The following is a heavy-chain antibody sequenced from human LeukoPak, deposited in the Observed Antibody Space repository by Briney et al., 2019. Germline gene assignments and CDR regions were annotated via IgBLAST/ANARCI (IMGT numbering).Heavy chain of an antibody. J-gene: IGHJ4*02. CDR1: GFTFSNAW. V-gene: IGHV3-15*01. CDR3: TTDDSAADY. Sequence: GGSLRLSCAASGFTFSNAWMSWVRQAPGKGLEWVGRIKSKNDGGTTDYAAPVKGRFSISRDDSKNTLYLQMNSLKTEDTAVYYCTTDDSAADYWGQGTLVTVSS. CDR2: IKSKNDGGTT. D-gene: IGHD2-2*01.